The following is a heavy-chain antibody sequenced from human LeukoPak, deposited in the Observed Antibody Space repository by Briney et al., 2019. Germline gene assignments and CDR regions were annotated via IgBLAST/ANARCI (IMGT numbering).Heavy chain of an antibody. Sequence: SETLSLTCAVYGGSFSGYYWSWIRQSPGKGLEWIGGINHSGSTNYNPSLKSRVTISVDTSKNQFSLKLSSVTAADTAVYYCARGRRYFDWLSKRNYYYYMDVWGKGTTVTVSS. CDR2: INHSGST. CDR3: ARGRRYFDWLSKRNYYYYMDV. D-gene: IGHD3-9*01. V-gene: IGHV4-34*01. J-gene: IGHJ6*03. CDR1: GGSFSGYY.